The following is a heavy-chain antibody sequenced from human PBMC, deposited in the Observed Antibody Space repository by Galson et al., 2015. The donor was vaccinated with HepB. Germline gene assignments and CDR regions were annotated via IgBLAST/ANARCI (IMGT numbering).Heavy chain of an antibody. V-gene: IGHV3-21*01. Sequence: SLRLSCAASGFTFSSYSMNWVRQAPGKGLEWVSSISSSSSYIYYADSVKGRFTISRDNAKNSLFLQMNSLRAEDTAVYYCARVAFCGSDCLWYFDLWGRGTLVTVSS. CDR3: ARVAFCGSDCLWYFDL. D-gene: IGHD2-21*01. CDR1: GFTFSSYS. J-gene: IGHJ2*01. CDR2: ISSSSSYI.